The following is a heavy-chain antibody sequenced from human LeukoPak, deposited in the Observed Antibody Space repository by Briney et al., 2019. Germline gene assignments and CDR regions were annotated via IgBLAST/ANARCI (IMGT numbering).Heavy chain of an antibody. CDR3: ARVARGGPGYFDY. D-gene: IGHD3-16*01. J-gene: IGHJ4*02. V-gene: IGHV4-59*01. CDR2: IYYSGST. CDR1: GGSISSYY. Sequence: SETLSLTCTVSGGSISSYYWSWIRQPPGKGLEWIGYIYYSGSTNYNPSLKSRVTISVDTSKNQFSLKLSSVTAADTAEYYCARVARGGPGYFDYWGQGTLVTVSS.